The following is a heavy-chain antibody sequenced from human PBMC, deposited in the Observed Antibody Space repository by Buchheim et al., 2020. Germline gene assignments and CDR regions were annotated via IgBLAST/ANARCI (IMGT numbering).Heavy chain of an antibody. V-gene: IGHV5-51*01. CDR1: GYSFTSYW. J-gene: IGHJ4*02. CDR2: IYPGDSDT. Sequence: EVQLVQSRAEVKKAGESLKISCKGSGYSFTSYWIAWVRQMPGKGLEWMGIIYPGDSDTRYNPAFQGQVTISADKSIRTAYPQWSSLKASDTALYYCARQADFWSGFADSWGQGTL. D-gene: IGHD3-3*01. CDR3: ARQADFWSGFADS.